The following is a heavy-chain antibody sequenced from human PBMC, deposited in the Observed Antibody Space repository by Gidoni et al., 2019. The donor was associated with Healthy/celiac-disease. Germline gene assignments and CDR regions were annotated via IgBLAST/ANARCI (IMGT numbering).Heavy chain of an antibody. CDR1: GGSISSYY. CDR2: IYYSGST. CDR3: ARDEPGYSYDYYGMDV. D-gene: IGHD5-18*01. Sequence: QVQLQESGPGLVKPSETLSLTGTVAGGSISSYYWSWIRQPPGKGLEWIGYIYYSGSTNYNPSLKRRVTISVDTSKNQFSLKLSSVTAADTAVYYCARDEPGYSYDYYGMDVWGQGTTVTVSS. V-gene: IGHV4-59*01. J-gene: IGHJ6*02.